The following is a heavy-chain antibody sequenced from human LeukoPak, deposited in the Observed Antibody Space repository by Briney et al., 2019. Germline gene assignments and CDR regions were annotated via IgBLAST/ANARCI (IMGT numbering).Heavy chain of an antibody. CDR1: GGSISSSSYY. Sequence: YPSETLSLTCTVSGGSISSSSYYWGWVRQAPGKGLEWVASIRQDGNEKYYVDSVKGRFTISRDNARNSLYLQMGSLRAEDSAVYHCARDGTAPGLYFDLWGQGTLVAVSS. V-gene: IGHV3-7*01. CDR2: IRQDGNEK. CDR3: ARDGTAPGLYFDL. D-gene: IGHD1/OR15-1a*01. J-gene: IGHJ4*01.